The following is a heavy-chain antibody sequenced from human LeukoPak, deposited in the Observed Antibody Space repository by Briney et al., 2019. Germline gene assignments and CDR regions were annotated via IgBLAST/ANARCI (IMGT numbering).Heavy chain of an antibody. CDR2: ITGSIYFSGST. J-gene: IGHJ6*02. Sequence: SETLSLTCTVSGGSISNYYWDWIRQPPGKGLEWIGYITGSIYFSGSTNYDPSPKSRVTISVDTSKNQFSLKLSSVTAADTAVYYCARDSRDYGSGSYWDVWGQGTTVTVSS. CDR3: ARDSRDYGSGSYWDV. CDR1: GGSISNYY. D-gene: IGHD3-10*01. V-gene: IGHV4-59*01.